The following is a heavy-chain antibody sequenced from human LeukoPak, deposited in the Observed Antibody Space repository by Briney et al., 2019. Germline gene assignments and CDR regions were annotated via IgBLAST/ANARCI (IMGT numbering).Heavy chain of an antibody. CDR3: ARGIYDSSGYYYFDY. CDR2: INPNSGGT. V-gene: IGHV1-2*04. D-gene: IGHD3-22*01. CDR1: GYTFTGYY. J-gene: IGHJ4*02. Sequence: ASVKVSCKASGYTFTGYYMHWVRQAPGQGLEWMGWINPNSGGTNYAQKFQGWVTMTRDTSISTAYMELSRLRSDDTAVYYCARGIYDSSGYYYFDYWGQGTLVTVSP.